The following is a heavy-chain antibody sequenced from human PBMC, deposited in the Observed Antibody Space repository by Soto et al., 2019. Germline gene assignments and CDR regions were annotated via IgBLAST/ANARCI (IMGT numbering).Heavy chain of an antibody. D-gene: IGHD2-2*01. J-gene: IGHJ2*01. CDR1: GYTFTSYN. Sequence: QVQLVQSGAEVKKPGASVKVSCKAFGYTFTSYNMHWVRQAPGQGLEWMGIINPSGGSTNYAQKFQGRVTMTRDTSTSTVYMELSSLRSEDTAVYYCARDLGCSSTSCTHSYWYFHLWGRGTLVTVSS. V-gene: IGHV1-46*03. CDR3: ARDLGCSSTSCTHSYWYFHL. CDR2: INPSGGST.